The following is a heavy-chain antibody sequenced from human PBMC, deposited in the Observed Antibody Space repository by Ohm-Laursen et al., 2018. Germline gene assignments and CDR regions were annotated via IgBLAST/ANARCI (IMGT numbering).Heavy chain of an antibody. Sequence: SLRLSCTASGFTFSSYAMHWVRQAPGKGLEWVAVISYDGSNKYYADSVKGRFTISRDNSKNTLYLQMNSLRAEDTAVYYCAKFSSGEPLDYWGQGTLVTVSS. V-gene: IGHV3-30*18. D-gene: IGHD6-19*01. J-gene: IGHJ4*02. CDR2: ISYDGSNK. CDR3: AKFSSGEPLDY. CDR1: GFTFSSYA.